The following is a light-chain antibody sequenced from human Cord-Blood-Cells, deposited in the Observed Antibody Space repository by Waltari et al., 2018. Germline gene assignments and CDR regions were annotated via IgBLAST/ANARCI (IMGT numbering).Light chain of an antibody. CDR1: SSDVGGYNY. V-gene: IGLV2-14*01. Sequence: ALTQPGSVSASPGHSITLSCTSASSDVGGYNYVPWYQQHPGKAPKPMIYDVSNRPAGVSYRFSGCKSGNTASLTISGLQAEDEADYYCSSYTSSSTLVFGGGTKLTVV. CDR3: SSYTSSSTLV. J-gene: IGLJ2*01. CDR2: DVS.